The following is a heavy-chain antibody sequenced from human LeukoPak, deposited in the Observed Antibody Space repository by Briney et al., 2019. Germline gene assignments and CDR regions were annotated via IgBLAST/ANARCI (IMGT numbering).Heavy chain of an antibody. D-gene: IGHD2-15*01. CDR1: GFTFRSYG. J-gene: IGHJ4*02. Sequence: GRSLRLSCSASGFTFRSYGMHWVRQAPDKGLEWVAIIWYDGNDKYYADSVKGRFTISRDNSKNTLYLQMNSLGVEDTAVYYCARDRDIKYFDYWGQGTLVTVSS. CDR2: IWYDGNDK. V-gene: IGHV3-33*01. CDR3: ARDRDIKYFDY.